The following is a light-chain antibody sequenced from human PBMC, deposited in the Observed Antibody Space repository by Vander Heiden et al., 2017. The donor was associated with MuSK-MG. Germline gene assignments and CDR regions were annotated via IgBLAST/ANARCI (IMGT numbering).Light chain of an antibody. CDR1: QSISSW. CDR3: QQYSDYPRT. J-gene: IGKJ1*01. CDR2: KAS. V-gene: IGKV1-5*03. Sequence: DIQMTQSPSTLSASVGDRVTITCRASQSISSWLAWYQQKPGKAPKLLIYKASSLESGVPSSFSGSGSGTEFTLTISSLQPDDFATYYCQQYSDYPRTFGQGTKVEIK.